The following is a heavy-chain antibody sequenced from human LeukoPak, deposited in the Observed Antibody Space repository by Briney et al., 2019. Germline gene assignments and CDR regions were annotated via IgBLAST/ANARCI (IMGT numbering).Heavy chain of an antibody. V-gene: IGHV3-23*01. CDR1: GFTFDDYA. CDR2: ISGSGGST. CDR3: AKDSQYSGSSTPRKDAFDI. J-gene: IGHJ3*02. D-gene: IGHD1-26*01. Sequence: SGGSLRLSCAASGFTFDDYAIHWVRQAPGKGLEWVSSISGSGGSTYYADSVKGRFTISRDNSKNTLYLQMNSLRAEDTAVYYCAKDSQYSGSSTPRKDAFDIWGQGTMVTVSS.